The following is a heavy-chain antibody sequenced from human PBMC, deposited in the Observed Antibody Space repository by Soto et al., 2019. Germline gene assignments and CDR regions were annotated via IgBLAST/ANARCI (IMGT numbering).Heavy chain of an antibody. D-gene: IGHD6-6*01. CDR2: ISGSGGST. J-gene: IGHJ4*02. Sequence: GAPGPPLAAPGFTLCSHALSWVRPAPGKGLEWVSAISGSGGSTYYADSVKSRLTITKDTSKNQVVLTMTNMDPVDTATYYCAHRRSRQPVYYFDYWGQGTLVTVSS. CDR3: AHRRSRQPVYYFDY. CDR1: GFTLCSHA. V-gene: IGHV3-23*01.